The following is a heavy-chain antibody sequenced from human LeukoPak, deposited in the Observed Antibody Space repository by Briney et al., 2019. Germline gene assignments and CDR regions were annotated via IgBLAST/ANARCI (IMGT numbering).Heavy chain of an antibody. Sequence: GGSLRLSCAASGFTFSSYWMSWVRQAPGKGLEWVANIKQDGSEKYYVDSVKGRFTISRDNAKNSLYLQMNSLRADDTAVYYCVRSRIWELLSSFDLWGQGALVIVSS. CDR1: GFTFSSYW. CDR2: IKQDGSEK. CDR3: VRSRIWELLSSFDL. J-gene: IGHJ4*02. V-gene: IGHV3-7*01. D-gene: IGHD1-26*01.